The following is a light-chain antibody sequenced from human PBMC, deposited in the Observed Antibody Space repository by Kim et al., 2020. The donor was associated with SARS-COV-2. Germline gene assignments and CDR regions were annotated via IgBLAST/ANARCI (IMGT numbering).Light chain of an antibody. J-gene: IGLJ3*02. CDR2: GRD. CDR1: RLEKKF. CDR3: SSLDGTNKNRNWV. Sequence: GQTVTITCQGDRLEKKFASWYQQKPAQARELVLYGRDYRPSGIPDRFSGSNSGDTAYLIITGAQAEDEAVYYCSSLDGTNKNRNWVFGGGDKLSVL. V-gene: IGLV3-19*01.